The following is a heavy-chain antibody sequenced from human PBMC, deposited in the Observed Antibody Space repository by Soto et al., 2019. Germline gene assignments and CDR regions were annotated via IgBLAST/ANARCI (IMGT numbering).Heavy chain of an antibody. CDR3: ARESEDLTSNFDY. CDR1: GFTFTRYS. Sequence: GGSLRLSCAASGFTFTRYSMNWVGQAPGKGLEWVSSISSTTNYIYYGDSMKGRFTISRDNAKNSLYLEMNSLRAEDTAVYYCARESEDLTSNFDYWGQGTLVTVSS. V-gene: IGHV3-21*06. CDR2: ISSTTNYI. J-gene: IGHJ4*02.